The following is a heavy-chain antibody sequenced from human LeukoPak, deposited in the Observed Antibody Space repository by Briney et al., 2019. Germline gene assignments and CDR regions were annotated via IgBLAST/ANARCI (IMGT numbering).Heavy chain of an antibody. CDR1: GGSISSYY. CDR3: ARSESIWSGYLAAFDI. J-gene: IGHJ3*02. Sequence: LSLTCTVSGGSISSYYMSWIRQAPGKGLEWVSYISSSGSTIYYADSVKGRFTISRDNAKNSLYLQMNSLRAEDTAVYYCARSESIWSGYLAAFDIWGQGTMVTVSS. V-gene: IGHV3-11*04. D-gene: IGHD3-3*01. CDR2: ISSSGSTI.